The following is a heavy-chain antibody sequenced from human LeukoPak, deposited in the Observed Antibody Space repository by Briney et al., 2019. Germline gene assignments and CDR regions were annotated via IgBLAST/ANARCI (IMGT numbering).Heavy chain of an antibody. CDR2: INPNSGGT. V-gene: IGHV1-2*02. CDR3: ARVWRIAVAPDAFDI. CDR1: GYTFTGYY. Sequence: ASVKVSCKASGYTFTGYYMHWVRQAPGQGLEWMGWINPNSGGTNYAQKFQGRVTMTRDTSISTAYMELSRLRSDDTAVYYCARVWRIAVAPDAFDIWGQGTMVTVSS. J-gene: IGHJ3*02. D-gene: IGHD6-19*01.